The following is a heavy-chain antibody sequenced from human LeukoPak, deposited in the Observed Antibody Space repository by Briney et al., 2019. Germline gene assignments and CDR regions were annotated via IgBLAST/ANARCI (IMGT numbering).Heavy chain of an antibody. CDR2: ISSSGSTI. CDR3: PARGYSDYGDAFDI. D-gene: IGHD4-11*01. J-gene: IGHJ3*02. Sequence: GGSLRLSCAASGFTFSNYEMNWVRQAPGKGLEWVSYISSSGSTIYYADSVKGRSTISRDNAKNSLYLQMNSLRAEDTAVYYCPARGYSDYGDAFDIWGQGTMVTVSS. CDR1: GFTFSNYE. V-gene: IGHV3-48*03.